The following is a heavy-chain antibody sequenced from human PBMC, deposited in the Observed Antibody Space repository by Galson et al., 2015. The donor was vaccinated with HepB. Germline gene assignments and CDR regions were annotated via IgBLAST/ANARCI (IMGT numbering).Heavy chain of an antibody. D-gene: IGHD2-2*01. CDR2: IYPGDSDT. CDR1: GYSFTSYW. V-gene: IGHV5-51*03. Sequence: EVKKPGESLKISCKGSGYSFTSYWIGWVRQMPGKGLEWMGIIYPGDSDTRYSPSFQGQVTISADKSISTAYLQWSSLKASDTAMYYCARRRDYCSSTSCYPSYFDYWGQGTLVTVSS. CDR3: ARRRDYCSSTSCYPSYFDY. J-gene: IGHJ4*02.